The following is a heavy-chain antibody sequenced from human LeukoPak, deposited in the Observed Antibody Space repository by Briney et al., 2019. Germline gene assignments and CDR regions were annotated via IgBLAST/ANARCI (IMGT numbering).Heavy chain of an antibody. J-gene: IGHJ4*02. CDR2: INSDGSST. CDR3: ARGLVHDTSGYYSDY. Sequence: GGSLRLSCAASGFTFSASWMHWVRQAPGKGLVWVSRINSDGSSTTYADSVKGRFTVSRDNAKNTLYLQMDSLRAEDSAVYYCARGLVHDTSGYYSDYWGQGILVTVSS. CDR1: GFTFSASW. D-gene: IGHD3-22*01. V-gene: IGHV3-74*01.